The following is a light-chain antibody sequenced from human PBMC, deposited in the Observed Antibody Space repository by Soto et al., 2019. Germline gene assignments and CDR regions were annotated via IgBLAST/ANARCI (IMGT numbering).Light chain of an antibody. Sequence: QSALTQPASVSGSPGQSITISCTGTSSDVGGYKYVSWYQQHPDKAPKLIIFEVSNRPSGISSRFSGSKSGNTASLTISGLQAEDEADYYCASYTSSSTSVIFGRGTKHTVL. CDR2: EVS. V-gene: IGLV2-14*01. CDR1: SSDVGGYKY. J-gene: IGLJ2*01. CDR3: ASYTSSSTSVI.